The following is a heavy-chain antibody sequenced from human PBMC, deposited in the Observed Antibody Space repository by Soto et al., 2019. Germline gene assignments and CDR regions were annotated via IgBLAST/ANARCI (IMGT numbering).Heavy chain of an antibody. J-gene: IGHJ4*02. D-gene: IGHD6-19*01. CDR3: ARDWGSGFYHFDH. CDR1: GYSISIGFS. CDR2: VSHSGST. Sequence: NPSETLSLTCAVSGYSISIGFSWGWVRQPPGRGLEWIGSVSHSGSTYYNASLRSRVTISVDTSKNQFSLRLSSVTAADTAMYYCARDWGSGFYHFDHWGQGTLVTVSS. V-gene: IGHV4-38-2*02.